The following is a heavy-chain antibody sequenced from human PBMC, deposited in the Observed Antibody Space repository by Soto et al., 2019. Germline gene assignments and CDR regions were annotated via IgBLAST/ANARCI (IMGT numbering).Heavy chain of an antibody. J-gene: IGHJ4*02. V-gene: IGHV4-31*03. CDR3: ARGVHCGGDCYSFFDY. D-gene: IGHD2-21*02. CDR1: GGSISSGGYY. CDR2: IYYSGST. Sequence: QVQLQESGPGLVKPSQTLSLTCTVSGGSISSGGYYWSWIRQHPGKGLEWIGYIYYSGSTYHNSSLKSRVTISVDTSKKQFSLKLSSVTAADTAVYYGARGVHCGGDCYSFFDYWGQGTLVTVSS.